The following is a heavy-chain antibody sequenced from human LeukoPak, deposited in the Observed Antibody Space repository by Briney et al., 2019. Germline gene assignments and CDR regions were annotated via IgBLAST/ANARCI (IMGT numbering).Heavy chain of an antibody. CDR3: ARDANWNYGRAFDI. CDR2: INHSGST. V-gene: IGHV4-34*01. D-gene: IGHD1-7*01. CDR1: GGSFSGYY. Sequence: SETLSLTCAVYGGSFSGYYWSWIRQPPGKGLEWIGEINHSGSTNYNPSLKSRVTISVDTSKNQFSVKLSSVTAADTAVYYCARDANWNYGRAFDIWGQGTMVTVSS. J-gene: IGHJ3*02.